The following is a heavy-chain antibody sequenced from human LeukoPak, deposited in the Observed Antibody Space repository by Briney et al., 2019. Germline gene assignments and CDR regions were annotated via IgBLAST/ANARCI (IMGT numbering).Heavy chain of an antibody. Sequence: SETLSLTCAVYGGSFSDYYWSWIRQPPGKGLEWIGYIYYSGSTNYNPSLKSRVTISVDTSKNQFSLKLSSVTAADTAVYYCARERGLDAFDIWGQGTMVTVSS. CDR1: GGSFSDYY. V-gene: IGHV4-59*01. D-gene: IGHD3-22*01. J-gene: IGHJ3*02. CDR3: ARERGLDAFDI. CDR2: IYYSGST.